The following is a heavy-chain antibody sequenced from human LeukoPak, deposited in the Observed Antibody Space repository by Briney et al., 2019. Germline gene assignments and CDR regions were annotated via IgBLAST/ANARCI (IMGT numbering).Heavy chain of an antibody. V-gene: IGHV4-39*01. CDR3: ARRPTTQHAFDL. CDR2: FYSSGST. J-gene: IGHJ3*01. Sequence: SETLSLTCSVSAGSISSGSGEWSWIRQYPGKGLEWIGSFYSSGSTHYNPSLKTRGTISADTSKNQFSPHLRSVTAADTAIYYCARRPTTQHAFDLWGHGTMVTVSS. D-gene: IGHD1-14*01. CDR1: AGSISSGSGE.